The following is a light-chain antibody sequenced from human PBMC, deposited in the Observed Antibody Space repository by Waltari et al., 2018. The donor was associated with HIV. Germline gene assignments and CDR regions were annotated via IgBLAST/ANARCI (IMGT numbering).Light chain of an antibody. CDR3: QAWDSSSGGV. CDR2: QAG. CDR1: RLESRY. Sequence: SYDLTQPPSVSVSPGQTASIACSGDRLESRYVCWYQQKPGQSHVLVIFQAGKRPSGIPERFAGSNSGNTAPLTISGTQAMDEADYYCQAWDSSSGGVFGGGPRLTVL. J-gene: IGLJ3*02. V-gene: IGLV3-1*01.